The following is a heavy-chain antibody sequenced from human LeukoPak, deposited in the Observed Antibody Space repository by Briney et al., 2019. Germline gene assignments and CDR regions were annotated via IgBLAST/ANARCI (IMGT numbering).Heavy chain of an antibody. CDR2: INPNSGGT. Sequence: ASVKVSCKASGYTFTGYYMHWVRQAPGQGLEWMGRINPNSGGTNYAQKFQGRVTMTRDTSISTAYMELSRLRSDDTAVYYCARGLVFVEWLAPWDYYMDVWGKGTTVTVSS. CDR1: GYTFTGYY. J-gene: IGHJ6*03. D-gene: IGHD3-3*01. CDR3: ARGLVFVEWLAPWDYYMDV. V-gene: IGHV1-2*06.